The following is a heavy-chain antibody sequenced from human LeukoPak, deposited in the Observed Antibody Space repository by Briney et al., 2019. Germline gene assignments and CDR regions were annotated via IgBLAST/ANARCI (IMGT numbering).Heavy chain of an antibody. D-gene: IGHD3-10*01. V-gene: IGHV5-51*01. CDR2: IYPGDSDT. CDR3: ARLPMVRGVIRCYYYYMDV. J-gene: IGHJ6*03. Sequence: GESLKISCKGSGYGFTSYWIGWVRQMPGKGLEWLGIIYPGDSDTRYSPSFQGQVTISADKSISTAYLQWSSLKASDTAMYYCARLPMVRGVIRCYYYYMDVWGKGTTVTVSS. CDR1: GYGFTSYW.